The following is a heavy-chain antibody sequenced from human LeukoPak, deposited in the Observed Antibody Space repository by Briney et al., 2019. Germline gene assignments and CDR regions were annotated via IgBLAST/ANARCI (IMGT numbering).Heavy chain of an antibody. V-gene: IGHV4-39*01. CDR3: ARRTPTKRYYYYYMDV. Sequence: PSETLSLTCTVSGGPISSSSYYWGWIRQPPGKGLEWIGSIYYSGSTYYNPSLKSRVTISVDTSKNQFSLKLSSVTAADTAVYYCARRTPTKRYYYYYMDVWGKGTTVTISS. J-gene: IGHJ6*03. D-gene: IGHD2-2*01. CDR1: GGPISSSSYY. CDR2: IYYSGST.